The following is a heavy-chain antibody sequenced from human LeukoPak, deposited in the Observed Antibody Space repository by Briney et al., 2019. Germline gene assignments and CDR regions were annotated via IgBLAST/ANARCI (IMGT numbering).Heavy chain of an antibody. CDR3: ARKGSSVAGLDY. D-gene: IGHD6-19*01. J-gene: IGHJ4*02. CDR2: INAGNGNT. Sequence: ASVKVSCKAPGYTFTSYAMHWVRQAPGQRLEWMGWINAGNGNTKYSQKFQGRVTITTDTSASTAYMELSSLRSEDTAVYYCARKGSSVAGLDYWGQGTLVTASS. V-gene: IGHV1-3*01. CDR1: GYTFTSYA.